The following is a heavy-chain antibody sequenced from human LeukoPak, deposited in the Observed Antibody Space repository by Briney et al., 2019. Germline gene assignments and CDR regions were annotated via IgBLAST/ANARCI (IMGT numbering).Heavy chain of an antibody. Sequence: PGGSLRLSCAASGFTFSSHEMNWVRQAPGKGLEWVSYISSSVDSIFYADSVKGRFTISRANTKYSLYLQMNSLRAEDTAIYFCARGGFCSGGSCYPFNAFDIWGQGTMVTVSS. CDR3: ARGGFCSGGSCYPFNAFDI. J-gene: IGHJ3*02. CDR2: ISSSVDSI. CDR1: GFTFSSHE. V-gene: IGHV3-48*03. D-gene: IGHD2-15*01.